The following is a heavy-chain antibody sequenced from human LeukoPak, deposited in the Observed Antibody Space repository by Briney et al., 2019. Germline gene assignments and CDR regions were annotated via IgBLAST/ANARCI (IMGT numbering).Heavy chain of an antibody. D-gene: IGHD6-19*01. Sequence: ASVTVSCTASGYTFTGYYMHWVRQAPGQGLEWMGWINAGNGNTKYSQKFQGRVTITRDTSASTAYMELSSLRSEDTAVYYCARDRYSSGWSYYFDYWGQGTLVTVSS. CDR3: ARDRYSSGWSYYFDY. J-gene: IGHJ4*02. CDR2: INAGNGNT. V-gene: IGHV1-3*01. CDR1: GYTFTGYY.